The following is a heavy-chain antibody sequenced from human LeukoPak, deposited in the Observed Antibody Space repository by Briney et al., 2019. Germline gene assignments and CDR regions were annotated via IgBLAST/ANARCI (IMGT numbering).Heavy chain of an antibody. CDR2: TYYSGST. V-gene: IGHV4-39*01. CDR1: GTSISSSSHY. Sequence: SETLSLTCSVSGTSISSSSHYWGWIRQPPGKGLEWIGTTYYSGSTHYNSSLKSRITMSVDTSKNQFSLKLSSVTAADTAVYYCARGLKWWELPNWFDPWGQGTLVTVSS. D-gene: IGHD1-26*01. J-gene: IGHJ5*02. CDR3: ARGLKWWELPNWFDP.